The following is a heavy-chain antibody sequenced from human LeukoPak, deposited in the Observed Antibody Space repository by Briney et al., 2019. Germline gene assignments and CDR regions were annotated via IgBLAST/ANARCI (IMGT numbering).Heavy chain of an antibody. CDR2: IYPGDSDT. V-gene: IGHV5-51*01. CDR3: ARHLADSSGWYFGDY. D-gene: IGHD6-19*01. J-gene: IGHJ4*02. Sequence: GESLKISCKGSGYSFTKYWIGWVRQMPGKGLEWMAIIYPGDSDTRYSPSFQGQVTISADKSISTAYLQWSSLKASDSAMYYCARHLADSSGWYFGDYWGQGTLVTVSS. CDR1: GYSFTKYW.